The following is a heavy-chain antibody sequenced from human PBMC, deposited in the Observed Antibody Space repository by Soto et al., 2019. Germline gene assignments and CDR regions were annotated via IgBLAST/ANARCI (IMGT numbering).Heavy chain of an antibody. D-gene: IGHD2-15*01. CDR2: MNPDSGHA. CDR3: ARRPHCSGGICYYGLDH. CDR1: VYTFTNSD. Sequence: QVQLVQSGAEVKKPGASVKVSCKASVYTFTNSDINWVRQAPGPGLEWMGWMNPDSGHAAYEQKFQRRVTSTTSTSTPTVYMEMRSLGSEDTAVYYCARRPHCSGGICYYGLDHWGQGTLGTVSS. V-gene: IGHV1-8*01. J-gene: IGHJ5*02.